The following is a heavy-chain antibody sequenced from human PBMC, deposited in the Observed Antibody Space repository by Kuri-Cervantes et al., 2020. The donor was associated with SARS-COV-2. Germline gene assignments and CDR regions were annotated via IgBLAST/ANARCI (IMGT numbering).Heavy chain of an antibody. CDR3: ARHFYYDSGDDAFDI. CDR2: IYNSGST. D-gene: IGHD3-10*01. J-gene: IGHJ3*02. V-gene: IGHV4-59*08. Sequence: SETLSLTCTVSGGSISSYYWSWIRQPPGKGLEWIGYIYNSGSTNYNPSLKSRVTISVDTSKNQFSLKLSSVTAADTAVYYCARHFYYDSGDDAFDIWGQGTMVTVSS. CDR1: GGSISSYY.